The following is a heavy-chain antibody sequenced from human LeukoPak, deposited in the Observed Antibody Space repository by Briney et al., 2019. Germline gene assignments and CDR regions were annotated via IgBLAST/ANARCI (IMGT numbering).Heavy chain of an antibody. Sequence: SETLSLTCSVSGGSITDTNYYWAWIRQPPGKGLEWIANIYYTGTSYFNPSLKSRVTISVDTSNNQFSLKLSSVTAADTAVYYCARRMVVVVPAAIPYYYYYYMDVWGKGTTVTVSS. CDR1: GGSITDTNYY. V-gene: IGHV4-39*01. D-gene: IGHD2-2*01. J-gene: IGHJ6*03. CDR2: IYYTGTS. CDR3: ARRMVVVVPAAIPYYYYYYMDV.